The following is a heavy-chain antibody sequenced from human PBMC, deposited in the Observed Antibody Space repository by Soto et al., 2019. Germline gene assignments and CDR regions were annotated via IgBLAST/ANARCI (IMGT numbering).Heavy chain of an antibody. CDR3: NSHFGELSFPRAFDI. Sequence: EVQLVESGGGLVQPGGSLKLSCAASGFTVSGSAVHWVRQASGKGLEWVGRIRSKTNSYATAYAASVKGRFTISRDDSKNTAYLQMNSLKTEEQAVYYCNSHFGELSFPRAFDIWGQGTMVTVSS. CDR1: GFTVSGSA. CDR2: IRSKTNSYAT. J-gene: IGHJ3*02. V-gene: IGHV3-73*01. D-gene: IGHD3-16*02.